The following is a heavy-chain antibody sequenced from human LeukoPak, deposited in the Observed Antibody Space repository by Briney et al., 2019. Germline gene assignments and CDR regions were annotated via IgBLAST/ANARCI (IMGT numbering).Heavy chain of an antibody. V-gene: IGHV4-39*07. Sequence: PSETLSLTCTVSGGSISSSSYYWGWIRQPPGKGLEWIGSIYYSGSTYYNPSLKSRVTISVDTSKNQFSLKLSSVTAADTAVYYCARDIRIQLWLPGYMDVWGKGTTVTVSS. D-gene: IGHD5-18*01. J-gene: IGHJ6*03. CDR3: ARDIRIQLWLPGYMDV. CDR1: GGSISSSSYY. CDR2: IYYSGST.